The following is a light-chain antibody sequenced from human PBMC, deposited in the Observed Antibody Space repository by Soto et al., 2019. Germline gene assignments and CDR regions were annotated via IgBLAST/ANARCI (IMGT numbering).Light chain of an antibody. V-gene: IGKV3-20*01. J-gene: IGKJ4*01. CDR3: QQYGSSPT. CDR1: SAVSSIY. CDR2: GAS. Sequence: ETVLTQSLGTLSLSPGERATLSCRASSAVSSIYLAWYQQKPGQAPSLLIYGASSRATGIPDRFTGGGAGTGFTLTISRLEPEDSAVYYCQQYGSSPTFGGGTKVDIK.